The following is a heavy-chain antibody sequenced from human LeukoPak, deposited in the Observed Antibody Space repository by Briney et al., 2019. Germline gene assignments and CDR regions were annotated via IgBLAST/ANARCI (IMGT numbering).Heavy chain of an antibody. CDR3: ARLSSGWYYFDY. V-gene: IGHV4-59*08. CDR1: GDSINNYY. D-gene: IGHD6-19*01. CDR2: IYYSGNT. Sequence: PSETLSLTCTVSGDSINNYYWSWIRQPPGKGLEWIGNIYYSGNTNFNPSLKSRVTMSVDTSNNQFSLKLSSVTAADTAVYYCARLSSGWYYFDYWGHGTLVTVFS. J-gene: IGHJ4*01.